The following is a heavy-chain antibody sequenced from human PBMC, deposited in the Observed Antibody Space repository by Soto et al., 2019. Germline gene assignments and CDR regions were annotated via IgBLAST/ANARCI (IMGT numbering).Heavy chain of an antibody. V-gene: IGHV2-5*01. CDR3: AHSFDSSSEGDAFDI. CDR2: IYWNDDK. Sequence: QITLKESGPTLVNPTQTLTLTCTFSGFSLSTSGVGVGWIRQPPGKALEWLALIYWNDDKRYSPSLKSRLTITKDTSKNQVVLTMPSMDPVDTATYYCAHSFDSSSEGDAFDIWGQGTMVTVSS. CDR1: GFSLSTSGVG. J-gene: IGHJ3*02. D-gene: IGHD6-6*01.